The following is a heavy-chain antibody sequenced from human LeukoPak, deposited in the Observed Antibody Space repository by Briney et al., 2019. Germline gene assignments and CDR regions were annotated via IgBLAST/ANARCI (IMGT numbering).Heavy chain of an antibody. Sequence: PGGSLRLSCAASGFTFSSYWMHWVRQAPGKGLVWVSRINSDGSSTSYADSVKGRFTLSRENAKNSLYLQMNSLRAGDTAVYYCARGRRPKRGIVATIWFWYFDLWGRGTLVTVSS. CDR3: ARGRRPKRGIVATIWFWYFDL. J-gene: IGHJ2*01. D-gene: IGHD5-12*01. CDR2: INSDGSST. V-gene: IGHV3-74*01. CDR1: GFTFSSYW.